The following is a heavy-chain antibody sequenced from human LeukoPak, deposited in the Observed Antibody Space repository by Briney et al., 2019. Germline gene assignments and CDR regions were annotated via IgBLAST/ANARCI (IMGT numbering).Heavy chain of an antibody. CDR2: INHSGST. V-gene: IGHV4-34*01. J-gene: IGHJ4*02. CDR3: ARLRGYSCGLPEYYFDY. Sequence: SETLSLTCAVYGGSFSGYYWSWIRQPPGKGLEWIGEINHSGSTNYNPSLKSRVTISVDTSKNQFSLKLSSVTAADTAVYYCARLRGYSCGLPEYYFDYWGQGTLVTVSS. CDR1: GGSFSGYY. D-gene: IGHD5-18*01.